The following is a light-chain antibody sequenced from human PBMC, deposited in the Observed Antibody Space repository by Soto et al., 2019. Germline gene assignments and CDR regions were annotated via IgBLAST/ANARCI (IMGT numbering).Light chain of an antibody. V-gene: IGLV2-23*02. CDR2: EVS. CDR3: CSYAGRGLGV. J-gene: IGLJ2*01. CDR1: SSDVGNYDL. Sequence: QSALTQPASVSGSPGQSITISCSGTSSDVGNYDLVSWYQQHPGKAPKLMIYEVSQRPSGISNRFSGSKSGYTASLTISGLQPEDEADYYCCSYAGRGLGVFGGGTKLTVL.